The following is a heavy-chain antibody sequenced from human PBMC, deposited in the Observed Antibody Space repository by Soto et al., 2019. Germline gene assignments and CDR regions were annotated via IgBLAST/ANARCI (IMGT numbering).Heavy chain of an antibody. Sequence: GGSLRLSCAASGFTFSSYDMHWVRQATGKGLEWVSAIGTAGDTYYPGSVKGRFTISRENAKNSLYLQMNSLRAGDTAVYYCARGVWSSGWGYYYYYYMDVWGKGTTVTVSS. D-gene: IGHD6-19*01. CDR2: IGTAGDT. J-gene: IGHJ6*03. CDR1: GFTFSSYD. V-gene: IGHV3-13*01. CDR3: ARGVWSSGWGYYYYYYMDV.